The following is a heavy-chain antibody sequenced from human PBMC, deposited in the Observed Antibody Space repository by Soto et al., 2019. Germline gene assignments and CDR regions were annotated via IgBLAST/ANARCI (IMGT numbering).Heavy chain of an antibody. D-gene: IGHD2-21*02. V-gene: IGHV3-23*01. Sequence: GGSLRLSCAASGFSFSSLAMSWVRQAPGKGLEWVSSISGRGVDTLYADSAKGRFTISRDNSRNTLYLQVNGLRAEDTAVYYCAKDQTDVTLFDYWGQGTLVTVSS. CDR1: GFSFSSLA. CDR2: ISGRGVDT. CDR3: AKDQTDVTLFDY. J-gene: IGHJ4*02.